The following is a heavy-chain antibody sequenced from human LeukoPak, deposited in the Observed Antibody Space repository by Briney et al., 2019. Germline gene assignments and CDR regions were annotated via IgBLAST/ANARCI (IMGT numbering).Heavy chain of an antibody. V-gene: IGHV3-30*04. CDR3: ARDGRVVPAAMGAFDI. CDR1: GFTLSSYA. D-gene: IGHD2-2*01. Sequence: PGGSLRLSCAASGFTLSSYAMHWVRQAPGKGREWVAVISYDGSNKYYADSVKGRFTISRDNSKKTLYLQMNSLRAEDTAVYYCARDGRVVPAAMGAFDIWGQGTMVTVSS. J-gene: IGHJ3*02. CDR2: ISYDGSNK.